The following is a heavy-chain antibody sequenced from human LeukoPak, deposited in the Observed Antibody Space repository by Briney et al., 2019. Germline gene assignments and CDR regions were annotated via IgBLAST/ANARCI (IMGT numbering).Heavy chain of an antibody. CDR2: FYTSGST. Sequence: SETLSLTCTVSGGSISSGTYYWSWIRQPAGKGLEWIGRFYTSGSTNYNPSLKSRVTISVDTSKNQFSLKLSSVTAADTAVYYCASLSLSWYQNDYWGQGTLVTVSS. CDR3: ASLSLSWYQNDY. V-gene: IGHV4-61*02. CDR1: GGSISSGTYY. J-gene: IGHJ4*02. D-gene: IGHD6-13*01.